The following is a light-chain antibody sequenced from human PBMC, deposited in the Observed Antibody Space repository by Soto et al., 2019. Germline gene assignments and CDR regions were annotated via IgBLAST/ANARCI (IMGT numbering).Light chain of an antibody. Sequence: QSVLTQPPSVSAAPGQKVTISCSGSSSNIGNNYVSWYQQLPGTAPRLLIYENNIRPSGIPDRFSSSKSGASATLGITGLQTGDEADYYCGTWDSSLSAVVFGGGTKLTVL. V-gene: IGLV1-51*02. J-gene: IGLJ2*01. CDR3: GTWDSSLSAVV. CDR2: ENN. CDR1: SSNIGNNY.